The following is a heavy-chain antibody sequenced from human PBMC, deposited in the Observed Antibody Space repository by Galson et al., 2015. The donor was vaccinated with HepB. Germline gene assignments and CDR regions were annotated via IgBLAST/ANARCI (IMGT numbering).Heavy chain of an antibody. CDR1: GFTFSSYT. V-gene: IGHV3-23*01. D-gene: IGHD3-10*01. CDR2: ISGSGDST. J-gene: IGHJ4*02. Sequence: SLRLSCAASGFTFSSYTLYWVRQAPGKGLEWVSGISGSGDSTYYTDSVKGRFTISRDNSKNTVYLQMNSLRAEDTAVYYCANRYFGELNYWGQGTLVTVSS. CDR3: ANRYFGELNY.